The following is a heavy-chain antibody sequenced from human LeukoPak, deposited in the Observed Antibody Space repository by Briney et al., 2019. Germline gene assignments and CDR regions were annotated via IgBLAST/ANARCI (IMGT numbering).Heavy chain of an antibody. CDR1: GFTFSSYG. CDR3: AKDKGGSSFI. Sequence: GRSLRLSCAASGFTFSSYGMHWVRQAPGKGLEWVAVISYDGSNKYYADSVKGRFTIPRDNSKNTLYLQMNSLRAEDTAVYYCAKDKGGSSFIWGQGTMVTVSS. CDR2: ISYDGSNK. V-gene: IGHV3-30*18. J-gene: IGHJ3*02. D-gene: IGHD6-13*01.